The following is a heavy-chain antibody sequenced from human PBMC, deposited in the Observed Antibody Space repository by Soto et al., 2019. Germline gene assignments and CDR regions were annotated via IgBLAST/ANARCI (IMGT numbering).Heavy chain of an antibody. CDR1: GYSFTSYW. Sequence: GESLKISCKGSGYSFTSYWIGWVRQMPGKGLEWMGIIYPGDSDTRYSPSFQGQVTISADKSISTAYLQWSSLKASDTAMYYCARQGRYYDFWSGLLDIWGQGTMVTVSS. J-gene: IGHJ3*02. CDR2: IYPGDSDT. D-gene: IGHD3-3*01. CDR3: ARQGRYYDFWSGLLDI. V-gene: IGHV5-51*01.